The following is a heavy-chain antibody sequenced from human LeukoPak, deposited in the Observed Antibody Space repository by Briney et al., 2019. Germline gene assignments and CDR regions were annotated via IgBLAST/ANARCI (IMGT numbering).Heavy chain of an antibody. J-gene: IGHJ6*02. CDR1: GFTFSNYA. V-gene: IGHV3-9*01. CDR2: ISWNSGSI. Sequence: SLRLSCAASGFTFSNYAMSWVRQAPGKGLEWVSGISWNSGSIGYADSVKGRFTISRDNAKNSLYLQMNSLRAEDTAVYYCARDLGDYYYYYGMDVWGQGTTVTVSS. CDR3: ARDLGDYYYYYGMDV.